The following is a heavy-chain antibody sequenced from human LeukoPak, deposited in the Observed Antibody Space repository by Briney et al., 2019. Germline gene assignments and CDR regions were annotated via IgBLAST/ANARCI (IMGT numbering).Heavy chain of an antibody. CDR3: ARDPWELLWLDY. CDR1: GFTFNKYP. CDR2: ISYDESNK. D-gene: IGHD1-26*01. Sequence: PGGSLRLSCAAFGFTFNKYPMHWVRQAPGKGLEWVAVISYDESNKFYADSVKGRFTTSRDNSKNTLYLQMNSLRAEDTAVYYCARDPWELLWLDYWGQGTLVTVSS. V-gene: IGHV3-30-3*01. J-gene: IGHJ4*02.